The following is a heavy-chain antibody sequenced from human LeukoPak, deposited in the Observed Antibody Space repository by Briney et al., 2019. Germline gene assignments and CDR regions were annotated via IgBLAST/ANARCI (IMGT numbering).Heavy chain of an antibody. CDR1: GGSMSNNY. D-gene: IGHD1-26*01. J-gene: IGHJ4*02. Sequence: SETLSLTCTVSGGSMSNNYWSWIRQSPGKGLEWIGYIHYTGSATYNPSLKSRVTISVDTSNNHFSLKLRSVTAADTAVYYCARGAWSVDFWGQGTLVTVSS. CDR3: ARGAWSVDF. V-gene: IGHV4-59*08. CDR2: IHYTGSA.